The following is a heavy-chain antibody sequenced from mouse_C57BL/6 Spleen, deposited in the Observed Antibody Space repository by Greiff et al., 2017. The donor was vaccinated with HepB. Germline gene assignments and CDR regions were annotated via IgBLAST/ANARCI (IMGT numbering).Heavy chain of an antibody. V-gene: IGHV3-6*01. CDR2: ISYDGSN. D-gene: IGHD5-1*01. Sequence: EVQLQESGPGLVKPSQSLSPTCSVTGYSITSGYYWNWIRQFPGNKLEWMGYISYDGSNNYNPSLKNRISITRDTSKNQFFLKLNSVTTEDTATYYCARKSTLFAYWGQGTLVTVSA. CDR3: ARKSTLFAY. J-gene: IGHJ3*01. CDR1: GYSITSGYY.